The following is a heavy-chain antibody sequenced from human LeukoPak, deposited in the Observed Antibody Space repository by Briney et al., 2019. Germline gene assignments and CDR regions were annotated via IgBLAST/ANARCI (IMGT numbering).Heavy chain of an antibody. CDR2: IWYDGSNK. CDR1: GFTFSSYG. Sequence: PGRSLRLSCAASGFTFSSYGMHWVRQAPGKGLEWVAVIWYDGSNKYYAESVKGRFTISRDNSKNTLYLQMDSLRAEDTAVYYCATLDFGDYKVDYWGQGTLVTVSS. CDR3: ATLDFGDYKVDY. J-gene: IGHJ4*02. V-gene: IGHV3-33*01. D-gene: IGHD4-17*01.